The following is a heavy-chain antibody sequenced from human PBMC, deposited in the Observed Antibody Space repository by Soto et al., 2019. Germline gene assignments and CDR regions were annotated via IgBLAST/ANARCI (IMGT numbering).Heavy chain of an antibody. Sequence: GASVKVSCKASGGTFSSYAISWVRQAPGQGLEWMGGIIPIFGTANYAQKFQGRVTITADESTSTAYMELSSLRSEDTAVYYCARERNRALAASGVHFDYWGQGTLVTVSS. CDR3: ARERNRALAASGVHFDY. J-gene: IGHJ4*02. CDR2: IIPIFGTA. D-gene: IGHD6-13*01. V-gene: IGHV1-69*13. CDR1: GGTFSSYA.